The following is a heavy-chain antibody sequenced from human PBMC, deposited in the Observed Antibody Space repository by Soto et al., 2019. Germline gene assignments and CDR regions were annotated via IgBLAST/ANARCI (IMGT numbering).Heavy chain of an antibody. J-gene: IGHJ6*02. Sequence: GGSLRLSCAASGFTFSSYDMHWVRQAPGKGLEWVAVISCDGSNKYYADSVKGRFTLSRDNSKNTLYLQMNSLRAEDTAVYYCAQDQQSSGWYYRGYYYYGRDVWGQGTTVTVSS. CDR3: AQDQQSSGWYYRGYYYYGRDV. D-gene: IGHD6-19*01. V-gene: IGHV3-30*18. CDR1: GFTFSSYD. CDR2: ISCDGSNK.